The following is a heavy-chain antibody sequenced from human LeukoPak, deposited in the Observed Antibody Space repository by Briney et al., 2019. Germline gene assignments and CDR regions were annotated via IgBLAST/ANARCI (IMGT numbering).Heavy chain of an antibody. CDR2: ISYDGSNK. J-gene: IGHJ6*02. Sequence: GRSLRLSCAASGSTFSSYGMHWVRQAPGKGLEWVTVISYDGSNKYYADSVKGRFTISRDNSKNTLYLQMNSLRAEDTAVYYCARRPIKYYYYGMDVWGQGTTVTVSS. CDR1: GSTFSSYG. V-gene: IGHV3-30*03. CDR3: ARRPIKYYYYGMDV.